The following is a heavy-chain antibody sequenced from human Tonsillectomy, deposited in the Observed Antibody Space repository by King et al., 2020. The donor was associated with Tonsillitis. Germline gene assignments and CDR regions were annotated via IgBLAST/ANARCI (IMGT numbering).Heavy chain of an antibody. CDR1: GFTFSSYW. J-gene: IGHJ5*02. Sequence: QLVQSGGGLVQPGGSLRLSCAASGFTFSSYWMHWVRQAPGKGLVWVSRINTDGRNTGSADSVKGRFTISRDNAKNTLYLHMNSLRVEDTAMYYCARDRPNNWFDPWGPGTLVTVSS. CDR2: INTDGRNT. CDR3: ARDRPNNWFDP. V-gene: IGHV3-74*01.